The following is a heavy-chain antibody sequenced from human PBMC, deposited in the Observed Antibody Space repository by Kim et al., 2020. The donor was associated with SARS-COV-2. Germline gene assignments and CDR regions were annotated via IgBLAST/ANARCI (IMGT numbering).Heavy chain of an antibody. CDR1: GGSISSYY. D-gene: IGHD3-3*01. CDR2: IYYSGST. V-gene: IGHV4-59*13. J-gene: IGHJ4*02. Sequence: SETLSLTCTVSGGSISSYYWSWIRQPPGKGLEWIGYIYYSGSTNYNPSLKSRVTISVDTSKNQFSLKLSSVTAAYTAVYYCAREWYYDFWSGYSPGYFDYCGQGTLVTVSS. CDR3: AREWYYDFWSGYSPGYFDY.